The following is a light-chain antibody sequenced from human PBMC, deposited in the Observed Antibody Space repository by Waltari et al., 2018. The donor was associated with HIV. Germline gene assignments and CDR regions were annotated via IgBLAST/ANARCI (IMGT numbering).Light chain of an antibody. CDR3: CSYASDRSVL. Sequence: QSALTQPAYVSGSPGQSITFSCTGTSSDIGSYTIVSWFQQHPGKAPKLMIYEVSKRPSGVSYRFSGSKAGNTASLTISGLQAEDEADYYCCSYASDRSVLFGGGTKLTVL. CDR2: EVS. J-gene: IGLJ2*01. CDR1: SSDIGSYTI. V-gene: IGLV2-23*02.